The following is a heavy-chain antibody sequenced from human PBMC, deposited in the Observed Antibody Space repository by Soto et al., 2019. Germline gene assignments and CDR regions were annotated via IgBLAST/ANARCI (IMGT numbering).Heavy chain of an antibody. CDR1: GFTFDDYG. V-gene: IGHV3-20*01. D-gene: IGHD3-3*01. CDR3: ARGLGVAIGGDYMDV. J-gene: IGHJ6*03. Sequence: GGSLRLSCAASGFTFDDYGMSWVRQAPGKGLEWVSGINCNGGRTGYADSVKGRFTISRDNAKNSLYLQMNSLRAEDTALYHCARGLGVAIGGDYMDVWGKGTTVTVSS. CDR2: INCNGGRT.